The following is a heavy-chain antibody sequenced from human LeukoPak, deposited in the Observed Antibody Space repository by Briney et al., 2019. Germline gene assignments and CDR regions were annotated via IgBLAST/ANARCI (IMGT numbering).Heavy chain of an antibody. V-gene: IGHV3-23*01. Sequence: GGSLRLSCAASGFTFSSYAMSWVRQAPGKGLEWVSAISGSGGSTYYADSVKGRFTISRDNSKNTLYLQMNSLRAEDTAVYYCARAYSSSPGVTDYWGQGTLVTVSS. J-gene: IGHJ4*02. CDR2: ISGSGGST. CDR1: GFTFSSYA. D-gene: IGHD6-13*01. CDR3: ARAYSSSPGVTDY.